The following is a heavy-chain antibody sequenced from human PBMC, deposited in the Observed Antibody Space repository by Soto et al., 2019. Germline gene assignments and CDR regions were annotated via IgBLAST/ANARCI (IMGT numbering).Heavy chain of an antibody. D-gene: IGHD2-15*01. CDR3: ARGLRWPPNFDC. J-gene: IGHJ4*02. V-gene: IGHV1-8*01. CDR1: RVAFNKFI. Sequence: GASVKVSCKASRVAFNKFIVTWVRQATGQGLEWMGWMNPNSGNTGYAQKFQGRVTMTRNTSISTAYMELSSLRSEDTAVYYCARGLRWPPNFDCWGQGTLVTVSS. CDR2: MNPNSGNT.